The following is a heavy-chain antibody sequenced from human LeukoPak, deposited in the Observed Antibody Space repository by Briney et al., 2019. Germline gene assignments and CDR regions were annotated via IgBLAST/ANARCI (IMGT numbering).Heavy chain of an antibody. D-gene: IGHD6-13*01. V-gene: IGHV1-2*02. CDR1: GYTFTGYY. CDR2: INPNSGGT. CDR3: ARDDGSSWYGGDAFDI. J-gene: IGHJ3*02. Sequence: GASVKVSCKASGYTFTGYYMHWVRQAPGQGLEWMGWINPNSGGTNYAQKFQGRVTMTRDTSISTAYMELSRLRSDDTAVYYCARDDGSSWYGGDAFDIWGQGTMVTVSS.